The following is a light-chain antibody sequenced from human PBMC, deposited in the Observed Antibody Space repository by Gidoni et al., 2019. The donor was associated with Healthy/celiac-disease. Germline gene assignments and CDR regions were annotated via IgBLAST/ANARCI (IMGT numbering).Light chain of an antibody. CDR3: QKYNSAPRT. J-gene: IGKJ1*01. Sequence: DIQMTQSPASLSASVGDRVTITCRASQGISNYFAWYQQKPGKVPKLLFYAASTLQSGVPSRFSGSGSGTDFTLTISSLQPEDVATYYCQKYNSAPRTFGQGTKVEIK. CDR1: QGISNY. V-gene: IGKV1-27*01. CDR2: AAS.